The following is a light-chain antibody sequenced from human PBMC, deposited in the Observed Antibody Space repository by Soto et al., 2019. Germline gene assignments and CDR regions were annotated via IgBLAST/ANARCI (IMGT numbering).Light chain of an antibody. Sequence: DNQVTQSPSSLSASVGDRVTITCRASQGISNALAWYQQRPGKVPRLLMYAASTLQSGVPSRFSGSGSGTDSTLTISSLQPEDVAAYYCQKYDNVPTFGQGTKVEIK. CDR1: QGISNA. CDR2: AAS. CDR3: QKYDNVPT. V-gene: IGKV1-27*01. J-gene: IGKJ1*01.